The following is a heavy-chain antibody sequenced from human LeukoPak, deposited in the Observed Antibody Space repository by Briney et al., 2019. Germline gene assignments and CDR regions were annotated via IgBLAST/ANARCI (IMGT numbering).Heavy chain of an antibody. CDR3: AKAHPAYYYDSSGYTTPNDAFDI. CDR2: IYSGGST. Sequence: SGGSLRLSCAASGFTVSSNYMSWVRQAPGKGLEWVSVIYSGGSTYYADSVKGRFTISRDNSKNTLYLQMNSLRAEDTAVYYCAKAHPAYYYDSSGYTTPNDAFDIWGQGTMVTVSS. D-gene: IGHD3-22*01. V-gene: IGHV3-66*01. CDR1: GFTVSSNY. J-gene: IGHJ3*02.